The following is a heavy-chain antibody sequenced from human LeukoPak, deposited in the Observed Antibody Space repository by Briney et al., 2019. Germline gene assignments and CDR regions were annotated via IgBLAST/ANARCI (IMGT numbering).Heavy chain of an antibody. CDR3: AKSASSHYHIFDY. Sequence: GGSLRLSCAASGFTFSSYAMNWVRQAPGKGLEWVSALSGSGGSTYYTDSVKGRFTISRDNSKNTLYLQMNRLRAEDTAVYYCAKSASSHYHIFDYWGQGTLVTVSS. CDR1: GFTFSSYA. J-gene: IGHJ4*02. V-gene: IGHV3-23*01. CDR2: LSGSGGST. D-gene: IGHD3-22*01.